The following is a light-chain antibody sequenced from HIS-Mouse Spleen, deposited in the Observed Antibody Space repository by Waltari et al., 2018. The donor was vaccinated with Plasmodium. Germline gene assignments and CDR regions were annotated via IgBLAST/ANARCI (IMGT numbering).Light chain of an antibody. CDR3: QENNNWPRGT. V-gene: IGKV3-15*01. Sequence: EIVMTQPPAPLSVSPGERATLSCRASQRVSSNIAWYQQKPGQAPRLLIYGASTKATGIPSRFSGGGDGTEFTHTISSMQSEGFAVECCQENNNWPRGTFSQGTKVEIK. CDR2: GAS. J-gene: IGKJ1*01. CDR1: QRVSSN.